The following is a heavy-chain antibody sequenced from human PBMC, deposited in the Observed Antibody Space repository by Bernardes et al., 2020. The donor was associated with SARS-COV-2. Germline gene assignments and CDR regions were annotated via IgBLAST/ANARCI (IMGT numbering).Heavy chain of an antibody. CDR3: ATAIAAAGNPDDYYYYYGMGV. CDR1: GYTLTEFS. V-gene: IGHV1-24*01. D-gene: IGHD6-13*01. J-gene: IGHJ6*01. CDR2: FDPDDGET. Sequence: ASVKVSCKVSGYTLTEFSMHWVRQAPGQGLEWMGGFDPDDGETIYAQKFQGRVTMTEDTSTDTAYMELSSLRSEDTAVYYCATAIAAAGNPDDYYYYYGMGVWGQGTTVTVYS.